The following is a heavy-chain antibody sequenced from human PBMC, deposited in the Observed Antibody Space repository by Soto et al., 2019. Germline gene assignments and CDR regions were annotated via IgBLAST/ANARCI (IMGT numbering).Heavy chain of an antibody. Sequence: QEQLVESGGGVVQPGRSLRLSCAASGFTFINYGMHWVRQAPGKGLEWVAVIWYDGTNKYYADSVKGRFTVSRDNSKNTLYLQMNSLRAEDTAVYYCARVRRYYESTGYPFDIWGQGTVVTVSS. D-gene: IGHD3-22*01. V-gene: IGHV3-33*01. CDR3: ARVRRYYESTGYPFDI. CDR1: GFTFINYG. CDR2: IWYDGTNK. J-gene: IGHJ3*02.